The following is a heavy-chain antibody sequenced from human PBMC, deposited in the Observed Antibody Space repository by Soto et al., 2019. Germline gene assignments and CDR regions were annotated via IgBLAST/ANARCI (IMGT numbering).Heavy chain of an antibody. Sequence: ASVKVSCKASGYTFTGYYMHWVRQAPGQGLEWMGWINPNSGGTNYAQKFQGWVTMTRDTSISTAYMELSRLRSDDTAVYYCARDSRGNSSGWRNWFDPWGQGTLVTVSS. V-gene: IGHV1-2*04. J-gene: IGHJ5*02. D-gene: IGHD6-19*01. CDR2: INPNSGGT. CDR3: ARDSRGNSSGWRNWFDP. CDR1: GYTFTGYY.